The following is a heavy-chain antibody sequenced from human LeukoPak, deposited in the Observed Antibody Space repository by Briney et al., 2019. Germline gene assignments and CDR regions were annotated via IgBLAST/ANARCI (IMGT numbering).Heavy chain of an antibody. CDR1: GFTFYNYR. CDR2: VNDDGGNT. V-gene: IGHV3-23*01. J-gene: IGHJ4*02. Sequence: GGSLRLSCAASGFTFYNYRMSWVRQAPGKGLEWVSTVNDDGGNTYYADSVKGRFTISRDNSKSTLILQMNSLRVEDTALYYCTKRVKYGGTWDHFADWGQGTLVTVSS. CDR3: TKRVKYGGTWDHFAD. D-gene: IGHD1-26*01.